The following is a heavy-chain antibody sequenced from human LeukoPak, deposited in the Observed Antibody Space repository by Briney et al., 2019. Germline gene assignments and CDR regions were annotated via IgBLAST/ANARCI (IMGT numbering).Heavy chain of an antibody. CDR3: AKNVVVKRYIDY. J-gene: IGHJ4*02. Sequence: GGSLRLSCAASGFTFSNHAMSWVRQTPGKGLQWVSVISGSGRNTEYADSVKGRFTISRDNSKSTLSLQMNSLRVEDTAIYYCAKNVVVKRYIDYWGQGTLVTVSS. CDR1: GFTFSNHA. CDR2: ISGSGRNT. V-gene: IGHV3-23*01. D-gene: IGHD2-15*01.